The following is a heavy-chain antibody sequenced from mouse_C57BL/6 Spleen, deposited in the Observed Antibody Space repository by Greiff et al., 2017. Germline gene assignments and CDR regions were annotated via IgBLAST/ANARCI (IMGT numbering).Heavy chain of an antibody. CDR3: AHYDGYYGY. D-gene: IGHD2-3*01. V-gene: IGHV1-42*01. J-gene: IGHJ2*01. CDR1: GYSFTGYY. Sequence: VQLQQSGPELVKPGASVKISCKASGYSFTGYYMNWVKQSSEKSLVWIGEINPSTGGTTYNQKFKAKATLTVDKSSSTAYMQLKSLTSEDSAVYYCAHYDGYYGYWGQGTTVTVAS. CDR2: INPSTGGT.